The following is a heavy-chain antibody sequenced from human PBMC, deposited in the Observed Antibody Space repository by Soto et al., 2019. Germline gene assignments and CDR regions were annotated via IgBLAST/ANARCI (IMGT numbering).Heavy chain of an antibody. D-gene: IGHD5-18*01. CDR1: GYTFTSYA. J-gene: IGHJ5*02. CDR2: INAGNGNT. CDR3: ARGSWDVDTAMEHYNWFDP. V-gene: IGHV1-3*01. Sequence: ASVKVSCKASGYTFTSYAMHWVRQAPGQRLEWMGWINAGNGNTKYSQKFQGRVTITRDTSASTGYMELSSLRSEDTAVYYCARGSWDVDTAMEHYNWFDPWGQGTLVTVSS.